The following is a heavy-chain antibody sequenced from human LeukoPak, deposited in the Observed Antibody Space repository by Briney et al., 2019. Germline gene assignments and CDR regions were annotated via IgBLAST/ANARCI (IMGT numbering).Heavy chain of an antibody. CDR1: GGSFSGYY. V-gene: IGHV4-34*01. Sequence: PSETLSLTCAVYGGSFSGYYWSWIRQPPGKGLEWIGEINHSGSTNCNPSLKSRVTISVDTSKDQFSLKLSSVTAADTAVYYCARRWVAAAGTGYYFDYWGQGTLVTVSS. D-gene: IGHD6-13*01. J-gene: IGHJ4*02. CDR3: ARRWVAAAGTGYYFDY. CDR2: INHSGST.